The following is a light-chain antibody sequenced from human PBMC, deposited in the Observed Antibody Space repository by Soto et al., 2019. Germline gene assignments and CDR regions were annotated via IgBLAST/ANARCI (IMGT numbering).Light chain of an antibody. CDR1: SSDIGTYNS. Sequence: QSVLTQPASVSGSPGQSITISCTGTSSDIGTYNSVSWYQHHPGKAPKLLIFEVIDRPSGDSDRFSGSKSGNTASLTLSGLQPEDEADYYCCSYTATYTRVFGGGTKVTVL. V-gene: IGLV2-14*01. CDR3: CSYTATYTRV. CDR2: EVI. J-gene: IGLJ3*02.